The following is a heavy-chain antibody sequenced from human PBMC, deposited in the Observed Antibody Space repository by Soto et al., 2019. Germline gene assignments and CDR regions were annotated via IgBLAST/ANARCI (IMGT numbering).Heavy chain of an antibody. CDR2: ISSSGSTI. D-gene: IGHD5-18*01. V-gene: IGHV3-11*01. J-gene: IGHJ4*02. CDR3: ARDLEGAYSYGSGFDY. Sequence: GGSLRLSCAASGFTFSDYYMSWIRQAPGKGLEWVSYISSSGSTIYYADSVKGRFTISRDNAKNSLYLQMNSLRAEDTAVYYCARDLEGAYSYGSGFDYWGQGTPVTVSS. CDR1: GFTFSDYY.